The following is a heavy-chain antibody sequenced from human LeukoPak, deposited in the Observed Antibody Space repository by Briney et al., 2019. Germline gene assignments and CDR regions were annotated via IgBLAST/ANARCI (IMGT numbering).Heavy chain of an antibody. Sequence: GGSLRLSCAASGFTVSSNYMSWVRQAPGKGLEWVSVIYSGGSTYYADSVKGRFTISRDNSKNTLYLQMNSLRAEDTAVYYCARTWFGELYNDYWGQGTLVTVSS. D-gene: IGHD3-10*01. CDR1: GFTVSSNY. J-gene: IGHJ4*02. CDR2: IYSGGST. V-gene: IGHV3-53*01. CDR3: ARTWFGELYNDY.